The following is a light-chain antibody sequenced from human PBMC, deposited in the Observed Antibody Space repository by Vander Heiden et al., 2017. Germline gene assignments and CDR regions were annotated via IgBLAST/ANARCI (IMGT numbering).Light chain of an antibody. V-gene: IGLV2-11*01. Sequence: QSALNQPRTVSGSPGQSVTISCTGTSSEVGAYNYVFLYQQQPGKAPKVMIYDVSKRPSGVPDRFSGSKSGNTASLIISGLQAEDEADYYCCSYAGSNRVCGGGTKLTVL. CDR1: SSEVGAYNY. J-gene: IGLJ2*01. CDR2: DVS. CDR3: CSYAGSNRV.